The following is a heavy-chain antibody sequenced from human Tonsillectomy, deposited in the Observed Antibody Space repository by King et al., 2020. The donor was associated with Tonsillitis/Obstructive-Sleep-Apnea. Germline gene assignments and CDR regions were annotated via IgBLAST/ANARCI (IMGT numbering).Heavy chain of an antibody. Sequence: VQLVESGGGVVQPGRSLRLSCAASGFTFSSYAVHWVRQAPGKGLEWVAVISYDGSKKYYADSVKGRFTISRDNSQNTLYLQMNSLRGEDTAVYYSAREWGSKYYYYMDVWGKGTTVTVSS. CDR1: GFTFSSYA. CDR3: AREWGSKYYYYMDV. V-gene: IGHV3-30*04. J-gene: IGHJ6*03. CDR2: ISYDGSKK. D-gene: IGHD3-16*01.